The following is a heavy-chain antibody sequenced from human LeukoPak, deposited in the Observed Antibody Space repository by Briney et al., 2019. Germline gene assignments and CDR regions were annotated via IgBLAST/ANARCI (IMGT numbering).Heavy chain of an antibody. Sequence: GSSLSLSRALSGFTFHNYPMQWVRQAPGKGLGWVSGIRWNSGSIDYADSVKGRFTISRDNAKNSLYLQMNSLRPEDTALYYCARGVGTPVWYFDLWGRGTPVTVSS. D-gene: IGHD1-26*01. V-gene: IGHV3-9*01. CDR2: IRWNSGSI. CDR3: ARGVGTPVWYFDL. CDR1: GFTFHNYP. J-gene: IGHJ2*01.